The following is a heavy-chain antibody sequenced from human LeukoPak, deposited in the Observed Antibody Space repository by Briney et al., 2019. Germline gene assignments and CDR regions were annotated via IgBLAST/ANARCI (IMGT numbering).Heavy chain of an antibody. CDR1: GGSISSYY. Sequence: SETLSLTCTVSGGSISSYYWSWIRQPAGKGLEWIGRIYTSGSTNYNPSLKSRVTMSVDTSKNQFSLKLSSVTAADTAVYYCARILITDNYYYYMDVWGKGTTVTVSS. V-gene: IGHV4-4*07. CDR3: ARILITDNYYYYMDV. CDR2: IYTSGST. J-gene: IGHJ6*03. D-gene: IGHD3-16*01.